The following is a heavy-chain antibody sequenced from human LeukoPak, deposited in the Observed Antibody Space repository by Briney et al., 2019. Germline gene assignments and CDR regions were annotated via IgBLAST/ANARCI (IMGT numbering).Heavy chain of an antibody. CDR2: IYSGGST. CDR1: GFTVSSNN. V-gene: IGHV3-53*01. Sequence: PGGSLRLSCAASGFTVSSNNMSWVRQAPGKGLEWVSVIYSGGSTYYADSVKGRFTISRDNSKNTLYLQMNSLRAEDTAVYHCARGLDSSSSGYYYYMDVWGKGTTVTVSS. CDR3: ARGLDSSSSGYYYYMDV. J-gene: IGHJ6*03. D-gene: IGHD6-6*01.